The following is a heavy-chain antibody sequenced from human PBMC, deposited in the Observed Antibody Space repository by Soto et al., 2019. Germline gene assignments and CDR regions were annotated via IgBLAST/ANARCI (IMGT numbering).Heavy chain of an antibody. CDR3: ARDLLHHDFWSGYSAYFYYGMDV. Sequence: GGSLRLSXAASGFTFSSYEMNWVRQAPGQGLEWVSYISDSGGTVYYADSVKGRFTVSRDNAQNSVYLQMNSLRTEDTAVYYCARDLLHHDFWSGYSAYFYYGMDVWGPGTTVTVSS. D-gene: IGHD3-3*01. CDR1: GFTFSSYE. CDR2: ISDSGGTV. J-gene: IGHJ6*02. V-gene: IGHV3-48*03.